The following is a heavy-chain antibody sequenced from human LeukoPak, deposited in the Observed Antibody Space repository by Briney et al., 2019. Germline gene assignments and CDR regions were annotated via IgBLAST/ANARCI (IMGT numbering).Heavy chain of an antibody. CDR3: ARWMATVTTPDY. CDR1: GYTFNGFY. V-gene: IGHV1-2*02. J-gene: IGHJ4*02. Sequence: ASVKVSCKASGYTFNGFYLHWVRQAPGQGLEWMGGGNPNSGGTNYAQKFQGRVTMTRDTSISTAYMELSRLRSDDTAVYYCARWMATVTTPDYWGQGTLVTVSS. CDR2: GNPNSGGT. D-gene: IGHD4-11*01.